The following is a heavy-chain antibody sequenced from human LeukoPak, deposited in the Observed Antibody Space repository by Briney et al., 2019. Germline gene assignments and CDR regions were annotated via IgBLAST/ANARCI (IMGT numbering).Heavy chain of an antibody. D-gene: IGHD5-24*01. CDR3: ARDIQDGDGHPFDY. Sequence: ASVKVSCKASGYTFISYGISWVRQAPGQGLEWMGWISAYNGNTNYAQKLQGRVTMTTGTSTNTAYMDLRSLRSDDTAVYYCARDIQDGDGHPFDYWGQGTLVTVSS. V-gene: IGHV1-18*01. J-gene: IGHJ4*02. CDR2: ISAYNGNT. CDR1: GYTFISYG.